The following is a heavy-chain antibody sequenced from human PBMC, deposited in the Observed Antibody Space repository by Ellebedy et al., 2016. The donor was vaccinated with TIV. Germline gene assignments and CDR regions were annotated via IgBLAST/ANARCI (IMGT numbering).Heavy chain of an antibody. Sequence: GGSLRLSCAASGFTFSAFAMHWVRQAPGKGLEWLSVISADGSSTYHADSVKGRFTITSDNSKKPLYLQMSILRTEDTAVYFCAKGSSSGFNYDRVGFEYWGQGTLVTVSS. CDR3: AKGSSSGFNYDRVGFEY. D-gene: IGHD3-22*01. CDR2: ISADGSST. V-gene: IGHV3-23*01. J-gene: IGHJ4*02. CDR1: GFTFSAFA.